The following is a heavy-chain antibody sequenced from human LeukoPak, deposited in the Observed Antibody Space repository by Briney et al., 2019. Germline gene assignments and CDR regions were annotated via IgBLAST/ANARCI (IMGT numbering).Heavy chain of an antibody. V-gene: IGHV3-43*02. CDR3: ARESGKFDY. J-gene: IGHJ4*02. CDR2: ISGDGVST. Sequence: PGGSLRLSCVASGLPIADFAMHWVRQAPGKGLEWVSLISGDGVSTFYADSVKSRFSISRDNSKNSLSLEMNSLRTEDTAMYYCARESGKFDYWGQGTLVAVSS. CDR1: GLPIADFA.